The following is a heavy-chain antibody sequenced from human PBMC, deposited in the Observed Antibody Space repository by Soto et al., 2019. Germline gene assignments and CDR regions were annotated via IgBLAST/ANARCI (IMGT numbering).Heavy chain of an antibody. CDR1: GYTFSNYG. Sequence: GASVKVSCKTSGYTFSNYGITWVRQAPGQPLEWLGWISLYSDGTNYAQKFQGRVSMTTDTSTTTAYMELRSLRSDDTAVYYCASNTAMVTLLAAGMDVWGQGTTVTVSS. CDR2: ISLYSDGT. D-gene: IGHD5-18*01. V-gene: IGHV1-18*01. J-gene: IGHJ6*02. CDR3: ASNTAMVTLLAAGMDV.